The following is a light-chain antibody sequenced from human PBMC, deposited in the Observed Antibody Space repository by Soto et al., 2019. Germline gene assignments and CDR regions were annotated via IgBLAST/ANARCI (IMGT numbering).Light chain of an antibody. Sequence: QSALTRPPSASGSPGQSVAISCPGTSSEVGGYNYVSWYPQHPGKAPKLMIYEVNKRPSGVPDRFCGSKSGNTASLTVSGLQAEDEADYYCCSYAGSSNVFGSGTTVTVL. CDR2: EVN. CDR1: SSEVGGYNY. V-gene: IGLV2-8*01. J-gene: IGLJ1*01. CDR3: CSYAGSSNV.